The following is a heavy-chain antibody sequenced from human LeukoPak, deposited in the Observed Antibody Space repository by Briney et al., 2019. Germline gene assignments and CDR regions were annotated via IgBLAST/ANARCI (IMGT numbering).Heavy chain of an antibody. J-gene: IGHJ4*02. D-gene: IGHD3-16*02. Sequence: SETLSPTCTVSGGSVSSGSYYWSWIRQPPGKGLEWIGYIYYSGSTNYNPSLKSRVTISVDTSKNQFSLKLSSVTAADTAVYYCARDAAYYDYVWGSYRPGGTDYWGQGTLVTVSS. CDR1: GGSVSSGSYY. CDR3: ARDAAYYDYVWGSYRPGGTDY. CDR2: IYYSGST. V-gene: IGHV4-61*01.